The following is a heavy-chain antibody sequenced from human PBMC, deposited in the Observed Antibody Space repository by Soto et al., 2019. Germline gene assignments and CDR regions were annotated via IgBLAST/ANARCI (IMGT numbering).Heavy chain of an antibody. CDR3: ATLDRVLMVYGKIFDY. Sequence: SETLSLTCTVSGGSISSSSYYWGWIRQPPGKGLEWIGSIYYSGSTYYNPSLKSRVTISVDTSKNQFSLKLSSVTAADTAVYYCATLDRVLMVYGKIFDYWGQGTLVTVSS. D-gene: IGHD2-8*01. J-gene: IGHJ4*02. V-gene: IGHV4-39*01. CDR2: IYYSGST. CDR1: GGSISSSSYY.